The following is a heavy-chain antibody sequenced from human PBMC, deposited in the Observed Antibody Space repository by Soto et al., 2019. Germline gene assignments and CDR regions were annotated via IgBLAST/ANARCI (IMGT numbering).Heavy chain of an antibody. CDR1: GFTFSDYY. CDR3: ARSGELGYCSGGSCYELPHFDY. D-gene: IGHD2-15*01. V-gene: IGHV3-11*01. Sequence: QVQLVESGGGLVKPGGSLRLSCAASGFTFSDYYMSWIRQAPGKGLEWVSYISSSGSTIYYADSVKGRFTISRDNAKNSLYLQMNSLRAEDTAVYYCARSGELGYCSGGSCYELPHFDYWGQGTLVTVSS. J-gene: IGHJ4*02. CDR2: ISSSGSTI.